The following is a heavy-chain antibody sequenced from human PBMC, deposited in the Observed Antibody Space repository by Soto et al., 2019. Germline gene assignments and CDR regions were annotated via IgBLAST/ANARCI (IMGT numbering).Heavy chain of an antibody. V-gene: IGHV3-23*01. CDR3: AKEKATTTCFDY. D-gene: IGHD1-1*01. CDR1: GLSFNNYA. CDR2: ISGSGTNT. J-gene: IGHJ4*02. Sequence: GSLKLSCSASGLSFNNYAMHWVRKAPGKGLEWVSAISGSGTNTYYADSVKGRFTISRDNSQNTLYLQMNSLRAEDTAVYYCAKEKATTTCFDYWGQGTLVTVSS.